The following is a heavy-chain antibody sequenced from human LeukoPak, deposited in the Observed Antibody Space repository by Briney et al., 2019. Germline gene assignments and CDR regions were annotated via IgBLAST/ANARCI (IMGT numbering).Heavy chain of an antibody. Sequence: GSVQVSCNASGYTFTIYDINWVRQATGQGLEWMGWMNPNSGNTGYAQKFQGRVTITTNTTISTAYIELSSLRSEDTAVYYCARSARVQRATIFGVVIDPANHNYYMDVWGKGTTVTVSS. CDR2: MNPNSGNT. CDR1: GYTFTIYD. CDR3: ARSARVQRATIFGVVIDPANHNYYMDV. J-gene: IGHJ6*03. D-gene: IGHD3-3*01. V-gene: IGHV1-8*03.